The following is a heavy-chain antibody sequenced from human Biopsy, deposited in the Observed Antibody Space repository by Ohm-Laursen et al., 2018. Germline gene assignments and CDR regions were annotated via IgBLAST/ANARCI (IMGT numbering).Heavy chain of an antibody. CDR1: GDSIKNDA. CDR3: ARHFESTAIFDY. CDR2: MLHSGHG. V-gene: IGHV4-59*08. Sequence: SQTLSLTCPVSGDSIKNDAWSWIRQFPGKGLEWLGYMLHSGHGDYNPSLERRLTLSIDASKNQISLNLSSVTAADTAIYYCARHFESTAIFDYWGQGALITVSS. D-gene: IGHD5/OR15-5a*01. J-gene: IGHJ4*02.